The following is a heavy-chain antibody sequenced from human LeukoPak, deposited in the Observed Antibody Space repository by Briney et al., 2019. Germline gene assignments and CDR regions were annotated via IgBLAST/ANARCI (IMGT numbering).Heavy chain of an antibody. CDR3: ATLSRGGFGELLYYYYYYGMDV. D-gene: IGHD3-10*01. CDR1: GFAFSSYE. J-gene: IGHJ6*02. V-gene: IGHV3-48*03. Sequence: GGSLRLSCAASGFAFSSYEMNWVRQAPGKGLEWVSYISSSGSTIYYADSVKGRFTISRDTAKNSLYLQMNSLRAEDTAVYYCATLSRGGFGELLYYYYYYGMDVWGQGTTVTVSS. CDR2: ISSSGSTI.